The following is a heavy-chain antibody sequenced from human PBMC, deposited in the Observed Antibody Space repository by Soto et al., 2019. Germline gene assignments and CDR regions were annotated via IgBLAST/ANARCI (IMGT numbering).Heavy chain of an antibody. D-gene: IGHD4-17*01. CDR1: GGSFSGYY. V-gene: IGHV4-34*01. CDR2: INHSGST. CDR3: ARRRNYGGIAYWYFDL. J-gene: IGHJ2*01. Sequence: QVQLQQWGAGLLKPSETLSLTCAVYGGSFSGYYWSWIRQPPGKGLEWIGEINHSGSTNYNPSLKSRVTISVDTSKNQFSRKLSSVTAADTAVYYCARRRNYGGIAYWYFDLWGRGTLVTVSS.